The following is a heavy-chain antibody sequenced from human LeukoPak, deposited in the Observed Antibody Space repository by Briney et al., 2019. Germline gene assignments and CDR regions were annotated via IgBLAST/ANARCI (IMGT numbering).Heavy chain of an antibody. CDR2: IKQDGGET. CDR3: AREDHSNYNY. V-gene: IGHV3-7*01. Sequence: GGSLRLSCAPSGFTLSSYWMSWVRQAPGKGLEWVANIKQDGGETFYVDSVKGRFTISRDNAKNSLYLQMNSLRAEDTAVYYCAREDHSNYNYWGQGTLVTVSS. J-gene: IGHJ4*02. D-gene: IGHD4-11*01. CDR1: GFTLSSYW.